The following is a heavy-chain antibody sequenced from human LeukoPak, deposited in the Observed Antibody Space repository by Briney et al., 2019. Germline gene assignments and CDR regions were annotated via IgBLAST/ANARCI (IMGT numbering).Heavy chain of an antibody. Sequence: GGSLRLSCVASGFTFRNYWMLWVRQAPGKGLMWVSLISTDGKSTRYAESVKGRFTISRDNAKNALYLQMDILRVEDTALYFCVRDYQFIQEVWGQGTTVTVSS. CDR3: VRDYQFIQEV. V-gene: IGHV3-74*01. CDR1: GFTFRNYW. D-gene: IGHD2-2*01. J-gene: IGHJ6*02. CDR2: ISTDGKST.